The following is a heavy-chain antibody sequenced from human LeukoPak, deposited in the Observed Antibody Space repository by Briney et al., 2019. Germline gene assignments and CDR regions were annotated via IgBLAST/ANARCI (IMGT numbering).Heavy chain of an antibody. Sequence: PSETLSLTCTVSGGSISSSSYYWGWIRQPPGKGLEWLGSIYYSGSTYYNPSLKSRVTISVDTSKNQFSLKLSSVTAADTAVYYCAREGYYLGLPGYWGQGTLVTVSS. D-gene: IGHD3-10*01. V-gene: IGHV4-39*07. J-gene: IGHJ4*02. CDR1: GGSISSSSYY. CDR2: IYYSGST. CDR3: AREGYYLGLPGY.